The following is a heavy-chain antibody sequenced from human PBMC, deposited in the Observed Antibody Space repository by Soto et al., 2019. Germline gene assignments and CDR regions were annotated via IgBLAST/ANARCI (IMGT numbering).Heavy chain of an antibody. CDR2: ISGSGGST. J-gene: IGHJ6*02. Sequence: WGSLRLSCAASGFTFSSYAMSWVRQAPGKGLEWVSAISGSGGSTYYADSVKGRFTISRDNSKNTLYLQMNSLRAEDTAVYYCAKAVAGDYYYYGMDVWGQGTTVTVSS. V-gene: IGHV3-23*01. CDR3: AKAVAGDYYYYGMDV. CDR1: GFTFSSYA. D-gene: IGHD6-19*01.